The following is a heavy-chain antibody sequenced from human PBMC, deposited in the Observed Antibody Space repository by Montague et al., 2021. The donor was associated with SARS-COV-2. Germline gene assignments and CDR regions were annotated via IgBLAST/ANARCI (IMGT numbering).Heavy chain of an antibody. CDR1: GASIISSNW. CDR2: VYHGGRV. Sequence: ETLSLTCTVSGASIISSNWWSWLRQSPGKGLEWIGEVYHGGRVSYNPSLESRLTISMDRSRNEFSLTVSSATAADTAIYYCVRGPDYGSGTFQDWFDPWGQGTQVTVSS. V-gene: IGHV4-4*02. J-gene: IGHJ5*02. CDR3: VRGPDYGSGTFQDWFDP. D-gene: IGHD3-10*01.